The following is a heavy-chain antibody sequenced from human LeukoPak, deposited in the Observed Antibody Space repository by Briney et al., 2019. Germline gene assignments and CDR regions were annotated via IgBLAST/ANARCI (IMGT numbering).Heavy chain of an antibody. CDR3: ARVGATWYFQH. CDR1: GFTVSSNY. Sequence: GGSLRLSCAASGFTVSSNYMSWVRQAPGKGLGWVSYISSSSSDTNYADSVRCRFTISRDNANKSLYLQMNSLRDEDTAVYYCARVGATWYFQHWGQGALVTVSS. D-gene: IGHD1-26*01. CDR2: ISSSSSDT. J-gene: IGHJ1*01. V-gene: IGHV3-11*06.